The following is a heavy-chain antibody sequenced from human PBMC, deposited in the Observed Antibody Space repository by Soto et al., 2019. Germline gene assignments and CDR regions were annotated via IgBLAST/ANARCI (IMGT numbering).Heavy chain of an antibody. V-gene: IGHV3-74*01. CDR1: GSTFNNDW. J-gene: IGHJ6*02. CDR3: ARDRSYSLDV. Sequence: GGPLRLSCAVSGSTFNNDWMHWVRQAPGKGLVWISHINSDGSFTYYADSVKGRFTIARDNAKNMVYLQMNSLRAEDTAVYFCARDRSYSLDVWGQGTTVTVS. CDR2: INSDGSFT.